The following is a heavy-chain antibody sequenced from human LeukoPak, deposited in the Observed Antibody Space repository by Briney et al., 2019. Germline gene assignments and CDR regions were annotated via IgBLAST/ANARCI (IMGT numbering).Heavy chain of an antibody. CDR2: IYYSGST. Sequence: PSETLSLTCTVSGGSISSSSYYWGWIRQPPGKGLEWIGYIYYSGSTNYNPSLKSRVTISVDTSKNQFSLNLSSVTAADTALYYCARDRPSGSYYMDVWGKGTTVTVSS. J-gene: IGHJ6*03. CDR3: ARDRPSGSYYMDV. V-gene: IGHV4-61*01. CDR1: GGSISSSSYY. D-gene: IGHD1-26*01.